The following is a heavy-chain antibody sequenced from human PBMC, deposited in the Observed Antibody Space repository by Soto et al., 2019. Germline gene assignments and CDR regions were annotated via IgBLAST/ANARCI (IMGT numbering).Heavy chain of an antibody. V-gene: IGHV4-38-2*01. CDR3: ARRAVAGPFDY. CDR2: IYHSGST. CDR1: GYFISSGYY. J-gene: IGHJ4*02. Sequence: SETLSLTCAVSGYFISSGYYWGWIRQPPGKGLEWIGSIYHSGSTYYNPSLKSRVTISVDTSKNQFSLKLSSVTAADTAVYYCARRAVAGPFDYWGQGTLVTVSS. D-gene: IGHD6-19*01.